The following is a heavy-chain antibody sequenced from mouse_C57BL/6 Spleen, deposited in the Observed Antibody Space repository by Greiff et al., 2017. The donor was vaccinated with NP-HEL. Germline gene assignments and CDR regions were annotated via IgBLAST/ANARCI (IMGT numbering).Heavy chain of an antibody. CDR2: ISDGGSYT. CDR3: ARGMDTTVVFDY. V-gene: IGHV5-4*01. Sequence: EVQLVESGGGLVKPGGSLKLSCAASGFTFSSYAMSWVRQTPEKRLEWVATISDGGSYTYYPDNVKGRFTISRDNAKNNLYLQMSQLKSEDTAMYYCARGMDTTVVFDYWGQGTTLTVSS. CDR1: GFTFSSYA. J-gene: IGHJ2*01. D-gene: IGHD1-1*01.